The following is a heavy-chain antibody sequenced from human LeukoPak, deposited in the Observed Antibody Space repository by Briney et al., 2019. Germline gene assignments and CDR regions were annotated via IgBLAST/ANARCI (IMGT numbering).Heavy chain of an antibody. Sequence: PSETLSLTCTVSGGSISSSSYYWGWIRQPPGKGLEWIGSTYYSGSTYYNPSLKSRVTISVDTSKNQFSLKLSSVTAADTAVYYCARPQSGYSSSWYVYWGQGTLVTVSS. D-gene: IGHD6-13*01. CDR2: TYYSGST. J-gene: IGHJ4*02. V-gene: IGHV4-39*01. CDR3: ARPQSGYSSSWYVY. CDR1: GGSISSSSYY.